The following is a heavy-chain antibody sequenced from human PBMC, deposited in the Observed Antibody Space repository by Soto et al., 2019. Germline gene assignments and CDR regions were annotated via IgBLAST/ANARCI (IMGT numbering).Heavy chain of an antibody. CDR3: ARAMTTANVFDY. J-gene: IGHJ4*02. V-gene: IGHV3-66*01. D-gene: IGHD4-17*01. CDR2: IYSGAST. Sequence: GGSLRLSCAASGFTVSSNYMSWVRQAPGKGLEWVSVIYSGASTYYADSVKGRFTISRDNSKNTLYLQMNSLRAEDTAVYYCARAMTTANVFDYWGQGTLVTVSS. CDR1: GFTVSSNY.